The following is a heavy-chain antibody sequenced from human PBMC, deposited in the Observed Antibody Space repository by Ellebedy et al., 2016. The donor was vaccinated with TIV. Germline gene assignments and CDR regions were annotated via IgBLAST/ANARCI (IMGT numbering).Heavy chain of an antibody. CDR2: IHPGDYDT. D-gene: IGHD3-10*01. Sequence: GESLKISCKGSGYSFTSYWIAWVRQMPGKGLEWMGIIHPGDYDTRYSPSFQGQVTISADKSINTAYLQWSSLKASDTAMYYCARQMYYSGSGSHSYNWFDPWGQGTLVTVSS. CDR1: GYSFTSYW. V-gene: IGHV5-51*01. J-gene: IGHJ5*02. CDR3: ARQMYYSGSGSHSYNWFDP.